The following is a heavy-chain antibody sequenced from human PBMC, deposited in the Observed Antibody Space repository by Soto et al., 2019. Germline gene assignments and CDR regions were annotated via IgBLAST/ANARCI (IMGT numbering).Heavy chain of an antibody. CDR3: AREWVEWSFDI. CDR2: ITASGDYT. V-gene: IGHV3-23*01. J-gene: IGHJ3*02. Sequence: EVQLLESGGGLVQPGGSLRLSCAASGFTFSSHAIDWVRLTPGKGLEWLSAITASGDYTWYADSVKGRFTISRDNSKNTLYLQMNNLRAEDTAIYYCAREWVEWSFDIWGQGAMVTVSS. CDR1: GFTFSSHA. D-gene: IGHD2-8*01.